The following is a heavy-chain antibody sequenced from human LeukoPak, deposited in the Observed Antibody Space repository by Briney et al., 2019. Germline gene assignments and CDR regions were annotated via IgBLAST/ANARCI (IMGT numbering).Heavy chain of an antibody. Sequence: ASVKVSCKASGYTFTGYYMHWVRQAPGQGLELMGCINPNSGDTNYAQKFQGRVTMTRDTSISTDYMELSSLRSEDTAVYYCARDAFDIWGQGTMVTVSS. J-gene: IGHJ3*02. V-gene: IGHV1-2*02. CDR3: ARDAFDI. CDR1: GYTFTGYY. CDR2: INPNSGDT.